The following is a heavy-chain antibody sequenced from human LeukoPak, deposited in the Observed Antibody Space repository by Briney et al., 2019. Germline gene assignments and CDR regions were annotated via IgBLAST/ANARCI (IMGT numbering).Heavy chain of an antibody. CDR1: GFPFSNYW. CDR3: AREGWAVARKVDH. D-gene: IGHD6-19*01. J-gene: IGHJ5*02. Sequence: GGSLRLSCTASGFPFSNYWMHWVRQAPGKGLLWVSRINTDERTTDYADSVKGRFTISRDNARNTLYLQMNSLRAEDTGVYYCAREGWAVARKVDHWGRGTLVTVSS. CDR2: INTDERTT. V-gene: IGHV3-74*01.